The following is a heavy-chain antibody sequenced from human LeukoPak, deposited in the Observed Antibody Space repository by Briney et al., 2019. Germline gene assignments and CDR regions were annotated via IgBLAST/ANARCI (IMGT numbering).Heavy chain of an antibody. D-gene: IGHD6-6*01. Sequence: SETLSLTCTVSGGSISSSSYYWGWIRQPPGKGLEWIGSIYYSGSTYYNPSLKSRVTISVDTSKNQFSLKLSSVTAADTAVYYCARPYSSSSDFQHWGQGTLVTVSS. J-gene: IGHJ1*01. CDR1: GGSISSSSYY. CDR3: ARPYSSSSDFQH. CDR2: IYYSGST. V-gene: IGHV4-39*01.